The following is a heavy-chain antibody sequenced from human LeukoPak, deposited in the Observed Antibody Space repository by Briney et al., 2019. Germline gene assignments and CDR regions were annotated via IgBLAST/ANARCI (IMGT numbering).Heavy chain of an antibody. CDR1: GFTFSSYA. V-gene: IGHV3-30-3*01. J-gene: IGHJ4*02. CDR3: ARDRRYYDFWSGYLFDY. D-gene: IGHD3-3*01. CDR2: LSYDGSNK. Sequence: PGRSLRLSCAASGFTFSSYAMHWVRQAPGKGLEWVAVLSYDGSNKYYADSVKGRFTISRDNSKNTLYLQMNSLRAEDTAVYYCARDRRYYDFWSGYLFDYWGQGTLVTVSS.